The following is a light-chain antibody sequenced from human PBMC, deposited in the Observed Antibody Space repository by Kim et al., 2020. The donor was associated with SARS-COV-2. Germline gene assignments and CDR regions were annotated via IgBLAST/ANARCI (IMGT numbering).Light chain of an antibody. V-gene: IGKV1-5*03. Sequence: DIQMTQSPSTLSASVGDRVTITCRASQSVGRSLAWYQQKPGKAPSLLIFKASTLEVGVPSRFSGSGSGTTFTLTINSLQPDDLATYYCQQYNSYAYTFGQGTKLEIK. CDR3: QQYNSYAYT. J-gene: IGKJ2*01. CDR1: QSVGRS. CDR2: KAS.